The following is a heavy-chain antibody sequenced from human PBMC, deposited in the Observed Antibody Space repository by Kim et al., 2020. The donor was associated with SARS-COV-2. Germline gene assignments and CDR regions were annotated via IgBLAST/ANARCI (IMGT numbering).Heavy chain of an antibody. J-gene: IGHJ4*02. Sequence: YSPSLRSRVTISLDMSKNQFSLNLRSVTAADTAVYYCARRGTGSSTFDYWGQGALVTVSS. V-gene: IGHV4-59*08. CDR3: ARRGTGSSTFDY. D-gene: IGHD1-1*01.